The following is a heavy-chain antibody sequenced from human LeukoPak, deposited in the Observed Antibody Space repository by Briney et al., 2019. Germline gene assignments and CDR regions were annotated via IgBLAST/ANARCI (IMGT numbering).Heavy chain of an antibody. CDR2: IKQDGSEK. CDR3: AKAGVPAARDY. J-gene: IGHJ4*02. Sequence: PGGSLRLSCAASGFTFSSYWMNWFRQAPGKGLEWVANIKQDGSEKYYGDSVKGRFTISRDNAKNLLYLQMNSLGVDDTAVYYCAKAGVPAARDYWGQGTLLTVSS. V-gene: IGHV3-7*01. D-gene: IGHD2-2*01. CDR1: GFTFSSYW.